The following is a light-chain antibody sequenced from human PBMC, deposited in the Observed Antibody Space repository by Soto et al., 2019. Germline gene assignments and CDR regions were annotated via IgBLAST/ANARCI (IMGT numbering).Light chain of an antibody. Sequence: SYELTQLPSVSVSPGQTASITCSGDKLGDKYAFWYQQKPGQSPILVIYQDTKRPSGIPERFSGSNSGNTATLTISGTQAMDEADYYCQAWDSSTVVFGGGTKVTVL. V-gene: IGLV3-1*01. J-gene: IGLJ2*01. CDR2: QDT. CDR1: KLGDKY. CDR3: QAWDSSTVV.